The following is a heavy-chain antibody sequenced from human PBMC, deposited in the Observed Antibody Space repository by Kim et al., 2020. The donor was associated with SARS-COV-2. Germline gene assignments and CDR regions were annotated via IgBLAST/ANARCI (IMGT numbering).Heavy chain of an antibody. CDR3: TTTLWFGELRDYGMDV. CDR2: IKSKTDGGTT. Sequence: GGSLRLSCAASGFTFSNAWMSWVRQAPGKGLEWVGRIKSKTDGGTTDYAAPVKGRFTISRDDSKNTLYLQMNSLKTEDTAVYYCTTTLWFGELRDYGMDVWGQGTTVTVSS. D-gene: IGHD3-10*01. V-gene: IGHV3-15*01. CDR1: GFTFSNAW. J-gene: IGHJ6*02.